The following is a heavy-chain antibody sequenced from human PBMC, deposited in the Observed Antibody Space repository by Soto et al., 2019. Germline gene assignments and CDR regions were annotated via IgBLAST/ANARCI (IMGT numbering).Heavy chain of an antibody. CDR2: IYSGGTT. J-gene: IGHJ4*02. CDR3: ARSIVVVTALDY. D-gene: IGHD2-21*02. Sequence: GGSLRLSCAASGFSVSESYMSWVRQAPGKGLEWVSVIYSGGTTYYADSVKGRFTISRDNSKNTLYLQMNSLRAEDTAVYYCARSIVVVTALDYWGQGTLDTVSS. V-gene: IGHV3-66*01. CDR1: GFSVSESY.